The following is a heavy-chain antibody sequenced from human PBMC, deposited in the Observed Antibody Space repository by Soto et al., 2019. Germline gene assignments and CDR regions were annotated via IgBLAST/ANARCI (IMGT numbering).Heavy chain of an antibody. D-gene: IGHD1-1*01. CDR3: ARDPTLYYFYY. Sequence: GGSLRLSCAASGFTVSSSYMSWVRQAPGKGLEWVSLIYSGGSTYYADSVKGRFTISRGNSKNTLYLQMNSLRAEDTAVYYCARDPTLYYFYYWGQGTLVTVSS. J-gene: IGHJ4*02. CDR2: IYSGGST. V-gene: IGHV3-53*01. CDR1: GFTVSSSY.